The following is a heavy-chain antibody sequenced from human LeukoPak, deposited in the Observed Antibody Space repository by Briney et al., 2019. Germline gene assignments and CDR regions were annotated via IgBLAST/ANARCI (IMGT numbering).Heavy chain of an antibody. V-gene: IGHV3-53*01. CDR1: GFNVIGFY. Sequence: PGGSLRPSCAASGFNVIGFYMSWVRQAPGKGLEWVSLIYAGDNIYYTDSVKGRFTISRDYSKNTLFLQMNSPRAEDSAVYYCARAGTYYNVNGFDIWGQGTMVTVSS. J-gene: IGHJ3*02. CDR3: ARAGTYYNVNGFDI. CDR2: IYAGDNI. D-gene: IGHD3-10*01.